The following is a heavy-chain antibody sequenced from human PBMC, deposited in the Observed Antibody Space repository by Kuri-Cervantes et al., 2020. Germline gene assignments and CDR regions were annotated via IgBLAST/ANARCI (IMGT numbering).Heavy chain of an antibody. D-gene: IGHD6-13*01. CDR1: GYTLTNYG. V-gene: IGHV1-18*01. CDR3: ARLEIAAPYGMDV. CDR2: ISGYNGNT. Sequence: ASVKVSCKTSGYTLTNYGITWVRQAPGHGPEWMGWISGYNGNTNLAQKFQGRVTMTTDTSTGTVYMELRSLTSDDTAVYYCARLEIAAPYGMDVWGQGTTVTVSS. J-gene: IGHJ6*02.